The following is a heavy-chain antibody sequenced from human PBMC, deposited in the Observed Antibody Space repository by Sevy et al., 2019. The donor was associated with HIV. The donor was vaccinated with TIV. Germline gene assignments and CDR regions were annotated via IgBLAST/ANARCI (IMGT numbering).Heavy chain of an antibody. CDR3: ARRKNDAFDI. V-gene: IGHV1-69*13. CDR2: IIPIFGTA. J-gene: IGHJ3*02. CDR1: GGTFSSYA. Sequence: ASVKVSCKASGGTFSSYAISWVRQAPGQGLEWMGGIIPIFGTANYAQKFQGRVTITADESTSTAYMELSSLGSEDTAVDYCARRKNDAFDIWGQGTMVTVSS.